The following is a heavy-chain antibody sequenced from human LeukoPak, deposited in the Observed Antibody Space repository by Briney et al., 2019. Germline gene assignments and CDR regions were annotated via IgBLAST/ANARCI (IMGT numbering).Heavy chain of an antibody. CDR1: GFTFSSCS. J-gene: IGHJ4*02. CDR2: ISSSSSYI. V-gene: IGHV3-21*01. CDR3: ARTEKNFDY. Sequence: GGSLRLSCAASGFTFSSCSMNWVRQAPGKGLEWVSSISSSSSYIYYADSAKGRFTISRDNSKNTLYLQMNSLRGEDTAVYYCARTEKNFDYWGQGTLVTVSS.